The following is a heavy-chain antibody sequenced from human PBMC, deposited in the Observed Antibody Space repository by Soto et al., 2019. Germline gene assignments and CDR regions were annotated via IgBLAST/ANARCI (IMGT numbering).Heavy chain of an antibody. J-gene: IGHJ4*02. D-gene: IGHD3-22*01. Sequence: GGSLRLSCAASGFTFSSYAMSWVRQAPGKGLEWVSAISGSGGSTYYADSVKGRFTISRDNSKNTLYLQMNSLRAEDTAVYYCGRSNYYDSSGYYKNFDYWGQGTLVTVSS. CDR1: GFTFSSYA. CDR3: GRSNYYDSSGYYKNFDY. V-gene: IGHV3-23*01. CDR2: ISGSGGST.